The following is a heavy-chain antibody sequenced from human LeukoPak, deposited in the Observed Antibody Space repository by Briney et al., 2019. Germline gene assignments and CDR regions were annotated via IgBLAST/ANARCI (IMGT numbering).Heavy chain of an antibody. V-gene: IGHV3-53*04. D-gene: IGHD6-19*01. J-gene: IGHJ4*02. CDR2: LYGAGST. CDR1: GFNASSNY. Sequence: GGSLRLSGAASGFNASSNYMSCVRQAPGGGLEWVSVLYGAGSTYYADPVKGRFTISRHDSQNTLFLQMSSLRAEDTAVYYCARGGTPGFSTGRIDYWGQGTLVTVSS. CDR3: ARGGTPGFSTGRIDY.